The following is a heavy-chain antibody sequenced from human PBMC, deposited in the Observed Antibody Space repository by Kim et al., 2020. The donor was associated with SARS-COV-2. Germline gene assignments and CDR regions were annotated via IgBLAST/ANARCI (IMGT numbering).Heavy chain of an antibody. V-gene: IGHV1-3*01. D-gene: IGHD7-27*01. CDR2: NT. Sequence: NTKYSQKFQDRVTITMDTAASTGYMELSRLGSEDTALYYCARALSGALDYWGQGTLVTVSS. J-gene: IGHJ4*02. CDR3: ARALSGALDY.